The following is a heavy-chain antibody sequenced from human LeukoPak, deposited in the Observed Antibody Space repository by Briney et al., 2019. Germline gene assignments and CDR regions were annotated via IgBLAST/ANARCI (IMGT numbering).Heavy chain of an antibody. D-gene: IGHD6-13*01. V-gene: IGHV4-59*11. CDR1: GGSIGSHN. CDR3: ARSSSSWYVPGY. J-gene: IGHJ4*02. Sequence: PSETLSLTCTVSGGSIGSHNWSWIRQPPGKGLEWIGYIYYSGSTNYNPSLKSRVTISVDTSKNQFSLKLSSVTAADTAVYYCARSSSSWYVPGYWGQGTLVTVSS. CDR2: IYYSGST.